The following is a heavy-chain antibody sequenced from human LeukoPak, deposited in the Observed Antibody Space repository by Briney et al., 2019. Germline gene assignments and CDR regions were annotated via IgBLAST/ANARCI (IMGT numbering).Heavy chain of an antibody. Sequence: GGSLRLSCAASGFTFSSYGMHWVRQAPGKGLEWVAFIRYDGSNKYYADSVKGRFTISRDISKNTLYLQMNSLRAEDTAVYYCAKVGGYQLLHAFDIWGQGTMVTVSS. V-gene: IGHV3-30*02. CDR2: IRYDGSNK. CDR3: AKVGGYQLLHAFDI. J-gene: IGHJ3*02. D-gene: IGHD2-2*01. CDR1: GFTFSSYG.